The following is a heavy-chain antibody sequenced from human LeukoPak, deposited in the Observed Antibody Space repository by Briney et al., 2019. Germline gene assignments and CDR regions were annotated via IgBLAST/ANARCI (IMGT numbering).Heavy chain of an antibody. D-gene: IGHD3-3*01. CDR1: GYTFSSYG. Sequence: ASVKVSCKCSGYTFSSYGITWVRQAPGQGLEWMGWINAYGHTKLAQNLQARVSVTIDTSTTTASMELRSLSSDDTAVYFCARETASGYLGFDFWGQGTLITVSS. V-gene: IGHV1-18*01. CDR2: INAYGHT. J-gene: IGHJ4*02. CDR3: ARETASGYLGFDF.